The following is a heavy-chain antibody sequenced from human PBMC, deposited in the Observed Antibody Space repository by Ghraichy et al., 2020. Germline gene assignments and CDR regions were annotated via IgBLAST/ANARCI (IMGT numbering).Heavy chain of an antibody. CDR3: ARDKGVGYYDYVWGSYRYWFDP. V-gene: IGHV1-18*01. D-gene: IGHD3-16*02. CDR1: GYTFTSYG. CDR2: ISAYNGNT. J-gene: IGHJ5*02. Sequence: ASVKVSCKASGYTFTSYGISWVRQAPGQGLEWMGWISAYNGNTNYAQKLQGRVTMTTDTSTSTAYMELRSLRSDDTAVYYCARDKGVGYYDYVWGSYRYWFDPWGQGTLVTVSS.